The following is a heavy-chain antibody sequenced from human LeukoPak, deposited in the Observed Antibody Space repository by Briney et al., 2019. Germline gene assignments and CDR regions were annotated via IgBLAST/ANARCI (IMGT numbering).Heavy chain of an antibody. V-gene: IGHV1-69*04. CDR1: GGTFSSYA. Sequence: SVKVSCKASGGTFSSYAISWVRQAPGQGLEWMGRIIPILGIANYAQKFQGRVTITADKSTSTAYMELSSLRSEDTAVYYCARVAVAATYYYYGMDVWGQGTTVTVSS. CDR2: IIPILGIA. D-gene: IGHD6-19*01. J-gene: IGHJ6*02. CDR3: ARVAVAATYYYYGMDV.